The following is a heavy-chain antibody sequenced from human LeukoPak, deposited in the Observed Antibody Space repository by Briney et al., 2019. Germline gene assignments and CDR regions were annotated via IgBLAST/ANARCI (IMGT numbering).Heavy chain of an antibody. CDR1: GGSFSGYY. CDR3: ARGFGIAAPAYRPFDY. V-gene: IGHV4-34*01. Sequence: PSETLSLTCAVYGGSFSGYYWSWIRQPPGKGLEWIGEINHSGSTNYNPSLKSRVTISVDTSKNQFSLKLSSVTAADTAVYYCARGFGIAAPAYRPFDYWGQGTLVTVSS. D-gene: IGHD6-6*01. CDR2: INHSGST. J-gene: IGHJ4*02.